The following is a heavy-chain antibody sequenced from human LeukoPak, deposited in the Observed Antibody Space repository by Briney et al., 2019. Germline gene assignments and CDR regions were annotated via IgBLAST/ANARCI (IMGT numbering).Heavy chain of an antibody. D-gene: IGHD4-23*01. Sequence: GGSLRLSCAASGFTFDDYTMHWVRQAPGKGLEWVSLIRWDGSNTYYVDSVKGRFTISRDNSKNSLYLQMNSLRTEDTALYYCAKAGNGHALFDYWGQGTLVTVSS. CDR2: IRWDGSNT. V-gene: IGHV3-43*01. CDR1: GFTFDDYT. CDR3: AKAGNGHALFDY. J-gene: IGHJ4*02.